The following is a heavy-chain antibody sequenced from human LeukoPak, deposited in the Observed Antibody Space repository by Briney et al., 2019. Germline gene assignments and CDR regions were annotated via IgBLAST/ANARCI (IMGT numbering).Heavy chain of an antibody. D-gene: IGHD5-12*01. CDR3: ASLAGTLRVYYFDY. CDR2: IKQDGSEK. Sequence: GRSLRLSCAASGFTFSSYWMSWVRQAPGKGLEWVANIKQDGSEKYYVDSVKGRFTISRDNAKNSLYLQMNSLRAEDTAEYYCASLAGTLRVYYFDYWGQGTLVTVSS. J-gene: IGHJ4*02. V-gene: IGHV3-7*05. CDR1: GFTFSSYW.